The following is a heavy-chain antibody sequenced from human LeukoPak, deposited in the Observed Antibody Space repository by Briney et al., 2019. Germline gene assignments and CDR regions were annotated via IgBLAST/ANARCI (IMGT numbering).Heavy chain of an antibody. CDR1: GGSISSYY. CDR3: ARDGGGITIFGVVSNWFDP. V-gene: IGHV4-4*07. J-gene: IGHJ5*02. Sequence: PSETLSLTCTVSGGSISSYYWSWIRQPAGKGLEWIGRIYTSGSTNYNPSLKSRVTMSVDTSKNQFSLKLSSVTAADTAVYYCARDGGGITIFGVVSNWFDPWGQGTLVTVSS. D-gene: IGHD3-3*01. CDR2: IYTSGST.